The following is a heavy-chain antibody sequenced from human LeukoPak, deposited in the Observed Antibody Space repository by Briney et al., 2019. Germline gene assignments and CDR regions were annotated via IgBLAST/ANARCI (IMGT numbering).Heavy chain of an antibody. V-gene: IGHV1-69*13. CDR2: IIPIFGTA. CDR3: ARGREVLMVYAIYYYGMDV. D-gene: IGHD2-8*01. CDR1: GGTFSSYA. J-gene: IGHJ6*02. Sequence: GASVKVSCKASGGTFSSYAISWVRQAPGQGLEWMGGIIPIFGTANYAQKFQGRVTITADESTSTAYMELSSLRSEDTAVYYCARGREVLMVYAIYYYGMDVWGQGTTVTVFS.